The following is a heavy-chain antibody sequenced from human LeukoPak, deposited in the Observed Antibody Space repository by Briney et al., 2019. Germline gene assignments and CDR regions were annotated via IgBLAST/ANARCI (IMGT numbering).Heavy chain of an antibody. Sequence: GGSLRLSCAVSGFTLTNHGVSWVRQAPGKGLEWVSAISGSGGSTYYADSVKGRFTISRDNSKNTLYLQMNSLRAEDTAVYYCAKDWAPYYYDSSGYFGYWGQGTLVTVSS. J-gene: IGHJ4*02. CDR2: ISGSGGST. CDR1: GFTLTNHG. CDR3: AKDWAPYYYDSSGYFGY. V-gene: IGHV3-23*01. D-gene: IGHD3-22*01.